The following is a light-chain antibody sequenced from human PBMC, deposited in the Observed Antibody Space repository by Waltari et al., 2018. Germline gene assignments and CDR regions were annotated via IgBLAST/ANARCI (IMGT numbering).Light chain of an antibody. J-gene: IGKJ4*01. V-gene: IGKV3-11*01. CDR3: HHRSTWSLT. CDR1: QSINNY. CDR2: DAS. Sequence: EIMLTQSPATLSLSPGERATLSCRASQSINNYLAWYQHKPGQPPRLLIYDASNRATGVPARFSGGGSGTDVTLTISSLDPEDFAVYYCHHRSTWSLTFGGGTEVEI.